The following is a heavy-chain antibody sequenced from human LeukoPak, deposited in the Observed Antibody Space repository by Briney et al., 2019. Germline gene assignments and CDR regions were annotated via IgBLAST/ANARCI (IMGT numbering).Heavy chain of an antibody. V-gene: IGHV4-59*01. CDR1: GGSISSYY. CDR3: ATLIRTYYDSRPPYYFDY. D-gene: IGHD3-22*01. CDR2: IYYSGST. Sequence: SETLSLTCTVSGGSISSYYWSWIRQPPGKGLEWIGYIYYSGSTNYNPSLKSRVTISVDTSKNQFSLKLSSVTAADTAVYYCATLIRTYYDSRPPYYFDYWGQGTLVTVSS. J-gene: IGHJ4*02.